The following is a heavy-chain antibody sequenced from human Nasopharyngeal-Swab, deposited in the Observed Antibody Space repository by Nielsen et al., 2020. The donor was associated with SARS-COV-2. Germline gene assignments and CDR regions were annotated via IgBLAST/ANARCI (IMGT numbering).Heavy chain of an antibody. D-gene: IGHD3-10*01. CDR1: GFMFSSFY. Sequence: GESLKISCTASGFMFSSFYMEWVHQAPGKGLVWVSRINFDGNDAQYADSVKGRFTISRDNARNTLYLQLNSLRGEDTALYFCARDVGGATDFRGQGTLVTVSS. V-gene: IGHV3-74*01. CDR3: ARDVGGATDF. J-gene: IGHJ4*02. CDR2: INFDGNDA.